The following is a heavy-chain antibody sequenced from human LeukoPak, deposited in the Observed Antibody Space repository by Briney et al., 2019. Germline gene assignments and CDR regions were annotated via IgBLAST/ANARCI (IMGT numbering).Heavy chain of an antibody. J-gene: IGHJ3*02. CDR2: IKSKTDAGTT. Sequence: GGSLRLSCAASGFIFSDSWMTWVRQAPGKGLEWVCHIKSKTDAGTTDYAPPVKVRFTISRDAKDTVYLHMDSLKTEDTAVYYCTAEGVQVVVASEGDDFDIWGQGTMVSVSS. CDR3: TAEGVQVVVASEGDDFDI. D-gene: IGHD2-15*01. V-gene: IGHV3-15*01. CDR1: GFIFSDSW.